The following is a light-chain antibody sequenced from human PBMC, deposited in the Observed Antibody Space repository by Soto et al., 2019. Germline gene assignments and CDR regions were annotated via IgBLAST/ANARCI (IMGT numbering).Light chain of an antibody. Sequence: EIVVTQSPATLSVSPGERATLSCRASQSVGNNFAWYQQNPGQAPMLLIFATSTRATGVPARFSGSGSGTEFTLTISSLQSEDFAVYYCQQYGDWPLTFGGGAKVEIE. CDR2: ATS. J-gene: IGKJ4*01. CDR3: QQYGDWPLT. V-gene: IGKV3-15*01. CDR1: QSVGNN.